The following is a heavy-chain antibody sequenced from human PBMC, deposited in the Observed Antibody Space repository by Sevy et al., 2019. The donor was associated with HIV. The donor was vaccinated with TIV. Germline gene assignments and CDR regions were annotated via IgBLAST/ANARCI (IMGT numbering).Heavy chain of an antibody. CDR1: GFTFSSYE. V-gene: IGHV3-48*03. D-gene: IGHD3-3*01. J-gene: IGHJ4*01. Sequence: GESLKISCAASGFTFSSYEMNWVRQAPGKGLEWVSYISSSGSTIYYADSVKGRFTISRDNSKNTVYLQMNSLRAEDTALYYCAKDVPDQSWYDDFWSGSPCFDYWGRGTPVTVSS. CDR2: ISSSGSTI. CDR3: AKDVPDQSWYDDFWSGSPCFDY.